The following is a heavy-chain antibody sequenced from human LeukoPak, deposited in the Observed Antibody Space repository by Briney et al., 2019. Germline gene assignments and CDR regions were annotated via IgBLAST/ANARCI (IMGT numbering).Heavy chain of an antibody. CDR1: GYSFTGYG. CDR3: AGDRYGTGRYDY. CDR2: ISDYSGHR. D-gene: IGHD3-10*01. Sequence: ASVKVSCKASGYSFTGYGISWVRQAPGQGLEWMGWISDYSGHRNYAQKVQARITMTIDISTNTAYMELTSVRSDDTAVYYCAGDRYGTGRYDYWGQGTLVAVSS. V-gene: IGHV1-18*01. J-gene: IGHJ4*02.